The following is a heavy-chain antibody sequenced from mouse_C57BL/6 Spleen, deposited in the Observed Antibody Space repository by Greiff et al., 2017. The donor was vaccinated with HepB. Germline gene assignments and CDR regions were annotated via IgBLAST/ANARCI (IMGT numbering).Heavy chain of an antibody. CDR1: GYTFTSYW. CDR2: IDPSDSYT. J-gene: IGHJ2*01. V-gene: IGHV1-50*01. D-gene: IGHD1-1*01. CDR3: ARGGITTVVEH. Sequence: QVQLQQPGAELVKPGASVKLSCKASGYTFTSYWMQWVKQRPGQGLEWIGEIDPSDSYTNYNQKFKGKATLTVDTSSSTAYMQLSSLTSEDSAVYYCARGGITTVVEHWGQGTTLTVSS.